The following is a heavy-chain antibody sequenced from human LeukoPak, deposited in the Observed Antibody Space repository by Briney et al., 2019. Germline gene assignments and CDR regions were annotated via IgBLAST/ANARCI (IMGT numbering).Heavy chain of an antibody. CDR1: GGSISSYY. J-gene: IGHJ5*02. V-gene: IGHV4-59*01. CDR3: ARVILQQPLVRFDT. CDR2: IYYSGST. D-gene: IGHD6-13*01. Sequence: SEPLSLPCTVSGGSISSYYWSWIRQPPGKGLEWIGYIYYSGSTNYNPSLKSRVTISVDTSKNQLYLKLSSVTAADTAVYYSARVILQQPLVRFDTWGQGTLVTVSS.